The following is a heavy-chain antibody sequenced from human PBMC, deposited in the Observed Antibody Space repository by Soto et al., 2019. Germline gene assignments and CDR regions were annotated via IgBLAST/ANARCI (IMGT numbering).Heavy chain of an antibody. V-gene: IGHV1-2*02. J-gene: IGHJ4*02. Sequence: QGQLEQAGAEVKKAGASGEGSCKASGYTFSGYYIHRVRQAPGPGVEGIGWINPNDGATHSAQKFQGRVTMTSDTSISTAYMELSRLASDDTAVYYCAPVGITGTSGFHFWGQGTLVSVSS. D-gene: IGHD1-7*01. CDR3: APVGITGTSGFHF. CDR2: INPNDGAT. CDR1: GYTFSGYY.